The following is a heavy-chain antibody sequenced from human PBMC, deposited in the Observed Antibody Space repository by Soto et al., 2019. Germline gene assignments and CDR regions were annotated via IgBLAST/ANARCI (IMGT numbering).Heavy chain of an antibody. CDR2: IHGEGAGS. Sequence: EVELLESGGGLVQPGGSVRLSCAASGFTFRNYAMSWVRQAPGKGLEWVSSIHGEGAGSFYTDAVKGRFTVSRDDSKDTLYLQTNTQTIDHTGVYYWVKDIVARNGNWDWFEPWGQGTLVTV. CDR1: GFTFRNYA. V-gene: IGHV3-23*01. CDR3: VKDIVARNGNWDWFEP. J-gene: IGHJ5*02. D-gene: IGHD5-12*01.